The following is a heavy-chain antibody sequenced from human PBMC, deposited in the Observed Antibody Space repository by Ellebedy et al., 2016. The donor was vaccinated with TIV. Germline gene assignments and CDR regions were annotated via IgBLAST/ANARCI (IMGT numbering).Heavy chain of an antibody. V-gene: IGHV3-33*01. D-gene: IGHD6-19*01. J-gene: IGHJ4*02. CDR1: GFSFSSYG. CDR2: IWFDGSKK. CDR3: ARGDSSGWYGTDY. Sequence: GESLKISXAASGFSFSSYGMHWVRQAPGKGLEWVAVIWFDGSKKYYADSVKGRFTISRDNSKNTLYVQMNSLRVEDTAVYYCARGDSSGWYGTDYWGQGTLVTVSS.